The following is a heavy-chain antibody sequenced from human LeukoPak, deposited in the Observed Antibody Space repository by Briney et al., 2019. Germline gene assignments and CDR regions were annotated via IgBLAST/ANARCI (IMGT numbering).Heavy chain of an antibody. Sequence: SETLSLTCTVSGGSISSYYWSWIRQPPGKGLEWIGYIYYSGSTNYNPSLKSRVTISVDTSKNQFSLKLSSVTAADTAVYYCARVTGTSSFDYWGQGTLVTVSS. CDR1: GGSISSYY. CDR2: IYYSGST. CDR3: ARVTGTSSFDY. V-gene: IGHV4-59*01. D-gene: IGHD2-2*01. J-gene: IGHJ4*02.